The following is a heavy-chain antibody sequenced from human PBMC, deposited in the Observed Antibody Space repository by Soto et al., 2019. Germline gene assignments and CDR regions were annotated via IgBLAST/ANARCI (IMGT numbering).Heavy chain of an antibody. D-gene: IGHD6-6*01. CDR2: ISGSDDST. Sequence: EVQLLESGGGLVQPGESLRLSCAASGFTFSSYAMRWVRQAPGKGLEWVSVISGSDDSTYYADSVKGRFTISRDNSKNTLYLQMNSLRAEDTAVYYCAKRSSSSTFDSWGQGTLVTVSS. CDR3: AKRSSSSTFDS. CDR1: GFTFSSYA. J-gene: IGHJ4*02. V-gene: IGHV3-23*01.